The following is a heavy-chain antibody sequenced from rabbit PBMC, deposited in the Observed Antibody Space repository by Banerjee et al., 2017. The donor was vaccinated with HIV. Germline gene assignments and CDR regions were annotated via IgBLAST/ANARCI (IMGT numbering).Heavy chain of an antibody. Sequence: QQQLEESGGGLVKPGGTLTLTCKASGIDFSSYYYMCWVRQAPGKGLEWIACIYAGSSGSTYYASWAKGRFTISKTSSTTVTLQMTSLTAADTATYFCARDLAGVIGWNFNLWGQGTLVTV. CDR1: GIDFSSYYY. CDR2: IYAGSSGST. V-gene: IGHV1S45*01. CDR3: ARDLAGVIGWNFNL. D-gene: IGHD4-1*01. J-gene: IGHJ4*01.